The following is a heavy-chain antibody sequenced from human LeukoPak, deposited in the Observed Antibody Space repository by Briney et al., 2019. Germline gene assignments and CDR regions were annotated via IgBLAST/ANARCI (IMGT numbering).Heavy chain of an antibody. CDR2: IGGSGGST. Sequence: GGSLRLSCAASGFTFSSYAMSWVRQAPGKGLEWVSAIGGSGGSTYYADSVKGRFTISRDNSKNTLYLQMNSLRAEDTAVYYCAKGITMIVVVIDLDYWGQGTLVTVSS. CDR1: GFTFSSYA. CDR3: AKGITMIVVVIDLDY. D-gene: IGHD3-22*01. V-gene: IGHV3-23*01. J-gene: IGHJ4*02.